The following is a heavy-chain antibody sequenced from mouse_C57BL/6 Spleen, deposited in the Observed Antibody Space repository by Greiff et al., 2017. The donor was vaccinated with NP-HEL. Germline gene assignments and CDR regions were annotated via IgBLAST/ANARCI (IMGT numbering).Heavy chain of an antibody. CDR2: IDPSDSET. J-gene: IGHJ2*01. D-gene: IGHD2-5*01. CDR1: GYTFTSYW. CDR3: ASPGYSNYLDY. Sequence: QVQLQQPGAELVRPGSSVKLSCKASGYTFTSYWMHWVKQRPIQGLEWIGNIDPSDSETHYNQKFKDKATLTVDKSSSTAYMQLSSLTSEDSAVYYCASPGYSNYLDYWGQGTTRTVSS. V-gene: IGHV1-52*01.